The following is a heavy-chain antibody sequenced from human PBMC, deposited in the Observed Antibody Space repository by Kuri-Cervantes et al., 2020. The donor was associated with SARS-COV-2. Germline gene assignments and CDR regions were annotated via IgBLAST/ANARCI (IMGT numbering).Heavy chain of an antibody. CDR1: GFTFSDYT. CDR2: ISKTTGTI. D-gene: IGHD3-16*01. V-gene: IGHV3-48*01. J-gene: IGHJ6*03. Sequence: GGSLRLSCAASGFTFSDYTMNWVRQAPGKGLDWVAFISKTTGTIYYADSVKGRFTISRDNSKNTVSLHMNSLRAEDTAMYYCARGAANYYYMDVWGKGTTVTVSS. CDR3: ARGAANYYYMDV.